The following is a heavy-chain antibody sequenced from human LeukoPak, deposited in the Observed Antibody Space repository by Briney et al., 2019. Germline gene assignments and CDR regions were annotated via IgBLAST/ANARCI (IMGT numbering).Heavy chain of an antibody. J-gene: IGHJ4*02. Sequence: ASAKVSCKASGYTFTSYDINWVRQATGQGLEWMGWMNPNSGNTGYAQKFQGRVTMTRNTSISTAYMELSSLRPEDTAVYYCASRGYSSGGFDYWGQGTLVTVSS. V-gene: IGHV1-8*01. CDR3: ASRGYSSGGFDY. CDR1: GYTFTSYD. D-gene: IGHD6-19*01. CDR2: MNPNSGNT.